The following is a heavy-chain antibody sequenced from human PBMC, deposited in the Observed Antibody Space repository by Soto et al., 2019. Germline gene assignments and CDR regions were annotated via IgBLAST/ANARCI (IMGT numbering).Heavy chain of an antibody. CDR2: IYWDDDK. J-gene: IGHJ2*01. Sequence: QITLKESGPTLVKPTQTLTLTCTFSGFSLSTSGVGVGWIRQPPGKALEWLALIYWDDDKRYSPSLKSRLTIPKDTPKNQVVLTMTNVDPVDTATYYCAHRGGRGDFDLWGRGTLVTVSS. CDR1: GFSLSTSGVG. D-gene: IGHD3-16*01. CDR3: AHRGGRGDFDL. V-gene: IGHV2-5*02.